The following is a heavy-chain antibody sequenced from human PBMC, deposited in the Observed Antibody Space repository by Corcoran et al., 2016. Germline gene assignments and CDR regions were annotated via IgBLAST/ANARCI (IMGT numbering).Heavy chain of an antibody. CDR1: GYSFTSYW. CDR2: IYPGDSDT. CDR3: ARLERRGGWYYCYGMDG. J-gene: IGHJ6*02. D-gene: IGHD3-16*01. Sequence: EVQLVQSGAEVKKPGESLKISCKGSGYSFTSYWIGWVRQMPGKGLEWMGIIYPGDSDTRYSPSFHGQVTISADKSISTAYLQWSSLKASDTAMYYGARLERRGGWYYCYGMDGWGQGTTVTVSS. V-gene: IGHV5-51*01.